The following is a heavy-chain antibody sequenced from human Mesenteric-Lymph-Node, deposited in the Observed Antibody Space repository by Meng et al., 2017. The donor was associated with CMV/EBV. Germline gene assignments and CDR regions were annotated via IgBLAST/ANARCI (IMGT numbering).Heavy chain of an antibody. CDR1: GFTLSSYW. CDR2: IYNDAGST. D-gene: IGHD3-9*01. V-gene: IGHV3-74*01. CDR3: VRGNTGYGNFDS. Sequence: GGSLRLSCAASGFTLSSYWMHWVRQAPGKGLVWVSRIYNDAGSTYYAESLKGRFTVSRDNAKNTLYLQMNSLTAEDTAVYYCVRGNTGYGNFDSWGQGTLVTVSS. J-gene: IGHJ4*02.